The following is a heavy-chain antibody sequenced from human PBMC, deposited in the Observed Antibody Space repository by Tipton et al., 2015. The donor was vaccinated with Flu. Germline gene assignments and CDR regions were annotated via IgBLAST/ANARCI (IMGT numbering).Heavy chain of an antibody. J-gene: IGHJ4*02. CDR1: GFTFASYE. Sequence: SLRLSCAASGFTFASYEMNWVRQAPGKGLEWVSFVSPSGSTTYYADSVRGRFTTSRDNAKNSVYLQLNSLRAEDTAVYYCARSRRFDYWAQGTLVTVSS. CDR2: VSPSGSTT. CDR3: ARSRRFDY. V-gene: IGHV3-48*03.